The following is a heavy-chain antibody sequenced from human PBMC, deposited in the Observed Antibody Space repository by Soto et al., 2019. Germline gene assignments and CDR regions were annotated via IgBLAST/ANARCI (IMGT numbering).Heavy chain of an antibody. V-gene: IGHV3-7*01. D-gene: IGHD1-7*01. CDR3: ARAGITGTTGMDV. CDR1: GFTLSSYW. Sequence: VGSLRLSCAASGFTLSSYWMSWVRQAPGKGLEWVANIKQDGSEKYYVDSVKGRFTISRDNAKNSLYLQMNSLRAEDTAVYYCARAGITGTTGMDVWGKGTTVTVSS. CDR2: IKQDGSEK. J-gene: IGHJ6*04.